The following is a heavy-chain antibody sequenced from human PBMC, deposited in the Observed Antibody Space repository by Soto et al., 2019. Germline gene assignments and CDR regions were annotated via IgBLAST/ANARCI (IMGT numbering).Heavy chain of an antibody. V-gene: IGHV4-4*07. CDR2: IHTTENT. D-gene: IGHD6-13*01. CDR1: GDSISSYY. CDR3: ARALTSAAGLYFDY. Sequence: QVQLLESGPGLVKPSETLSLTCTVSGDSISSYYWSWIRQPAGKGMEWIGRIHTTENTNYNPSLRSRVTMSVDTSNNQFSLKLTSLTAADTAVYYCARALTSAAGLYFDYWGQGTLVTVSS. J-gene: IGHJ4*02.